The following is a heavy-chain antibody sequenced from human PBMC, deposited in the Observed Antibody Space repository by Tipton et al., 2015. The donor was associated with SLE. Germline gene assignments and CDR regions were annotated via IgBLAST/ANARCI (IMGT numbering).Heavy chain of an antibody. Sequence: TLSLTCTIYGGSFSGYAWNWIRQAPGKGPEWIGEISHSGSANYNASLKSRVTMSLDKSNNQFSLRLSSVTAADTAVYYCARGVSGYFSYCYMDVWGKGTTVT. CDR3: ARGVSGYFSYCYMDV. V-gene: IGHV4-34*01. CDR2: ISHSGSA. J-gene: IGHJ6*03. CDR1: GGSFSGYA. D-gene: IGHD3-16*01.